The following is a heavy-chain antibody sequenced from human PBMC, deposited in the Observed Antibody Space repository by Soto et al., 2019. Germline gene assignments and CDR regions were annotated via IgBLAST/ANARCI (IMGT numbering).Heavy chain of an antibody. CDR1: DFDFSSYG. CDR2: SSYDGRET. J-gene: IGHJ4*02. CDR3: ARDSGWPILNFDN. D-gene: IGHD3-10*01. Sequence: HGESLKISCAASDFDFSSYGIHWVRQAPGKGLEWVAASSYDGRETFYADSAKGRFTVSKEMSKNTAFLQMNALRHEDTAVYFCARDSGWPILNFDNWGQGTPVTVSS. V-gene: IGHV3-30*03.